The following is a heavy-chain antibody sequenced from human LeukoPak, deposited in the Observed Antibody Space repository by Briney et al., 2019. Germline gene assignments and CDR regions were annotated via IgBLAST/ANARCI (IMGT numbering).Heavy chain of an antibody. V-gene: IGHV3-23*01. J-gene: IGHJ4*02. CDR3: AKATGTLGN. CDR1: GITFSSYG. D-gene: IGHD1-1*01. CDR2: ISGSGGST. Sequence: PGGSLRLSCAASGITFSSYGMSWVRQAPGKGLEWVSAISGSGGSTYYADSVKGRFTISRDNSKNTLYLQMNSLTAEDTAIYYCAKATGTLGNWGQGTLVTVSS.